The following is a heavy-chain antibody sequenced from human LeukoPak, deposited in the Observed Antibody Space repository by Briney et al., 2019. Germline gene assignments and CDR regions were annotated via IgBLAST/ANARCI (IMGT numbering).Heavy chain of an antibody. CDR2: VYYSGST. CDR1: DYSISSGDY. D-gene: IGHD3-22*01. V-gene: IGHV4-38-2*01. Sequence: SETLSLTCAVSDYSISSGDYWGWIRQPPGKGLEWIGSVYYSGSTHYSPSLKNRVTISVDTSKNQFSLKLRSVAAADTALYYCARSDSSGYFDYWGKGTLVTVSS. J-gene: IGHJ4*02. CDR3: ARSDSSGYFDY.